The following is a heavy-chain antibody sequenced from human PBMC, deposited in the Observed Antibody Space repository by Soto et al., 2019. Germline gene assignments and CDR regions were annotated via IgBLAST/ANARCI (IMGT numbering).Heavy chain of an antibody. Sequence: EVVLVESGGGLVQPGGSLRLSCAASGFTVTNNYMSWVRQAPGKGLEWVSALFSGGSAYYADSVKGRFTISGDNSMNTLYLQMNSLRAEDTAVYYCATPSGGYWGQGTLVTVSS. CDR2: LFSGGSA. CDR1: GFTVTNNY. CDR3: ATPSGGY. J-gene: IGHJ4*02. D-gene: IGHD3-10*01. V-gene: IGHV3-66*01.